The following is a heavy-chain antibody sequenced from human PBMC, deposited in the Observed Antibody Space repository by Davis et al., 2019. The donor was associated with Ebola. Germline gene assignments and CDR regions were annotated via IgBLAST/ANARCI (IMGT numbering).Heavy chain of an antibody. V-gene: IGHV3-30*03. CDR2: ISYHGKNI. Sequence: GGSLRLSCVASGFTFSNYGMHWVRQAPGKGLEWVAFISYHGKNIPYADSVWGRFTISRDNSKNTLYLQMNSLRAEDTAVYYCARWSPRFGELLNFDYWGQGTLVTVSS. D-gene: IGHD3-10*02. CDR3: ARWSPRFGELLNFDY. CDR1: GFTFSNYG. J-gene: IGHJ4*02.